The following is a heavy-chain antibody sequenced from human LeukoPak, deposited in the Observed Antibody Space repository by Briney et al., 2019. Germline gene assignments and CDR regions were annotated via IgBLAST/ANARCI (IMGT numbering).Heavy chain of an antibody. J-gene: IGHJ4*02. D-gene: IGHD4-23*01. CDR2: ISGSGGST. CDR3: AKDDYGGWDNY. V-gene: IGHV3-23*01. CDR1: GFTFSSYA. Sequence: GASLRLSCAASGFTFSSYAMSWVRQAPGKGLEWVPAISGSGGSTYYADSVKGRFTISRDNSKNTLYLQMNSLRAEDTAVYYCAKDDYGGWDNYWGQGTLVTVSS.